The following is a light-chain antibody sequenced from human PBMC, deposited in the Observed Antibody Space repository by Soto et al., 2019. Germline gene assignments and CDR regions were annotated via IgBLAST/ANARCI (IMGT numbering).Light chain of an antibody. CDR1: QSISDY. CDR2: DAS. J-gene: IGKJ3*01. Sequence: EIVLTQSPATLSLSLGERATLSCRASQSISDYLGWYQQKPGQAPRLLIYDASNRATGIPDRFSGSGSGTDFTLTISSLEPEDFAVYYCQQRSDWAFTFGPGTKVDIK. V-gene: IGKV3-11*01. CDR3: QQRSDWAFT.